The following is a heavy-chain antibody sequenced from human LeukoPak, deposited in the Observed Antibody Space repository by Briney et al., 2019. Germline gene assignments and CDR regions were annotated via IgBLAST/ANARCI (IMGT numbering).Heavy chain of an antibody. D-gene: IGHD1-1*01. CDR1: GFTFDDYA. CDR3: AKDRDWNDALDY. V-gene: IGHV3-9*01. Sequence: GRSLRLSCAASGFTFDDYAVHWVRQAPGKGLEWVSGISWNSGSIGYADSVKGRFTISRDNAKNSLYLQMNSLRAEDTALYYCAKDRDWNDALDYWGQGTLVTVSS. CDR2: ISWNSGSI. J-gene: IGHJ4*02.